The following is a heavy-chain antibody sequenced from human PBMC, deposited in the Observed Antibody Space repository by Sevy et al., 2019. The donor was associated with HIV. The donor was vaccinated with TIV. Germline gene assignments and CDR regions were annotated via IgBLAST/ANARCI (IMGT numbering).Heavy chain of an antibody. D-gene: IGHD6-13*01. Sequence: GGSLRLSCAASGFIISDHYMDWVRQAPGKGLEWVGRTRNRANGHTTEYAASVKGRFTISRDDSKNTLYLQMNSLKSEDTAVYYCTRDVSAALDYWGQGTLVTVSS. CDR1: GFIISDHY. J-gene: IGHJ4*02. CDR2: TRNRANGHTT. CDR3: TRDVSAALDY. V-gene: IGHV3-72*01.